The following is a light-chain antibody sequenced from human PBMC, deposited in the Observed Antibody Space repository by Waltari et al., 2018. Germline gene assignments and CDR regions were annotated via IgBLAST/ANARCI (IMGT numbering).Light chain of an antibody. Sequence: QSVLTQPPSASGSPGQSVTIPCTGTSSAVGGNNYVSWYQHPPGQAPKLMIYEVNKRPSGVPDRFSGSKSGNTASLTVSGLQAEDEADYYCSSYGGSKVFGGGTKLTVL. V-gene: IGLV2-8*01. J-gene: IGLJ3*02. CDR3: SSYGGSKV. CDR2: EVN. CDR1: SSAVGGNNY.